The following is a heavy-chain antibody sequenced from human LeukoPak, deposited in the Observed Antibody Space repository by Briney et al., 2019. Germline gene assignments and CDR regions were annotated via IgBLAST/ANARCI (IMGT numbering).Heavy chain of an antibody. V-gene: IGHV4-4*07. CDR1: GGSISSYY. D-gene: IGHD1-26*01. J-gene: IGHJ4*02. CDR2: IYTSGST. CDR3: ARENSGSYREFDY. Sequence: SETMSLTCTVSGGSISSYYWSWIRQPAGKGLEWIGRIYTSGSTNYNASLKSRVSMSVDTSKNQFSLKLSSVTAADTAVFYCARENSGSYREFDYWGQGTLVTVSS.